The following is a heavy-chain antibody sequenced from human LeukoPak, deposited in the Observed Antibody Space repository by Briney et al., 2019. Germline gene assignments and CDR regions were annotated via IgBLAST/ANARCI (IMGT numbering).Heavy chain of an antibody. CDR2: MNPNSGNT. D-gene: IGHD3-9*01. J-gene: IGHJ4*02. CDR3: ARGPVYYDILTGYYRGEFDY. Sequence: ASVKVSCKASGGTFSSYAISWVRQAPGQGLEWMGWMNPNSGNTAYAQKFQGRVTMTRNTSISTAYMELSSLRSEDTAVYYCARGPVYYDILTGYYRGEFDYWGQGTLVTVSS. V-gene: IGHV1-8*02. CDR1: GGTFSSYA.